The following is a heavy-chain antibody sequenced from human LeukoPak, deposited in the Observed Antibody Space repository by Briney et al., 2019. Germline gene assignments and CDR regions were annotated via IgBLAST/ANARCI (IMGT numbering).Heavy chain of an antibody. D-gene: IGHD3-9*01. V-gene: IGHV1-2*02. CDR1: GYTFTAYY. Sequence: ASVKVSCKTSGYTFTAYYMHWVRQAPGQGLEWMGWINPNTGGTNYAQKFQGRVTMTRDTSINTAYMDLNRLRSDDTAVYYCARDGLLRYFDWLDGMDVWGQGTTVTVSS. J-gene: IGHJ6*02. CDR2: INPNTGGT. CDR3: ARDGLLRYFDWLDGMDV.